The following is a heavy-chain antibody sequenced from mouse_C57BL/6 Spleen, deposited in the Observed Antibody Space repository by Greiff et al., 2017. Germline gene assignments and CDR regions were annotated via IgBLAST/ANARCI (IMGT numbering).Heavy chain of an antibody. J-gene: IGHJ2*01. CDR1: GYTFTSYW. CDR3: ARGIYVDY. V-gene: IGHV1-52*01. Sequence: VKLQQPGAELVRPGSSVKLSCKASGYTFTSYWMHWVKQRPIQGLEWIGNIDPSDSETHYNQKFKDKATLTVDKSSSTAYMQLSSLTSEDSAVYYCARGIYVDYWGQGTTLTVSS. CDR2: IDPSDSET.